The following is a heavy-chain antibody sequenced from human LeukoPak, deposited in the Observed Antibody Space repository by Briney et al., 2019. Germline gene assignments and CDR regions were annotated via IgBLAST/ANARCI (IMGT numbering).Heavy chain of an antibody. CDR2: IYYSGST. CDR1: GGSISSYY. D-gene: IGHD3-22*01. J-gene: IGHJ3*02. V-gene: IGHV4-59*08. CDR3: ARHWVAGYYDSSGFGAFDI. Sequence: PSETLSLTCTVSGGSISSYYWSWIRQPPGKGLEWIGYIYYSGSTNYNPSLKSRVTISVDTSKNQFSLKLSSATAADTAVYYCARHWVAGYYDSSGFGAFDIWGQGTMVTVSS.